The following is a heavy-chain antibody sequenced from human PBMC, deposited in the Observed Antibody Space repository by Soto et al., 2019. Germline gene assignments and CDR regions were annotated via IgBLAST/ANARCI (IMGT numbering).Heavy chain of an antibody. J-gene: IGHJ3*02. V-gene: IGHV3-48*01. CDR3: ATYDYGAKAGAFDI. Sequence: EVQLVESGGGLVHPGGSLRLSCAASGLTFSSYSMNWVRQAPGKGLEWVSFISSSRTTIYYADSVKGRFTISRDNAKNSLYLQMSSLRAEDTAVYYCATYDYGAKAGAFDIWGQGTMVTVSS. CDR1: GLTFSSYS. D-gene: IGHD4-17*01. CDR2: ISSSRTTI.